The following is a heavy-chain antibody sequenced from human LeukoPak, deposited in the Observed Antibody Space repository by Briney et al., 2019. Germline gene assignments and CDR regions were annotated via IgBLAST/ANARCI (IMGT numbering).Heavy chain of an antibody. CDR3: ARGPSGVLGFDY. CDR1: GFTFSSYS. V-gene: IGHV3-48*01. D-gene: IGHD3-10*01. Sequence: GGSLRLSCAAPGFTFSSYSMNWVRQAPGKGLEWVSYISSSSSPIYYADSLKGRFTISRDNAKNSLFLQMNSLRAEDTAVYYCARGPSGVLGFDYWGQGTLVTVSS. J-gene: IGHJ4*02. CDR2: ISSSSSPI.